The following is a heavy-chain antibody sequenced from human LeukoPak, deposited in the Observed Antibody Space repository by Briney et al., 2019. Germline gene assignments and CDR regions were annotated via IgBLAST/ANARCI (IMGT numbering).Heavy chain of an antibody. D-gene: IGHD2-21*01. CDR2: IIPIFGTA. CDR3: AGSIVSRGWFDP. J-gene: IGHJ5*02. CDR1: GGTFSSYA. Sequence: SVKVSCKASGGTFSSYAISWVRQAPGQGLEWMGGIIPIFGTANYAQKFQGRVTITADESTSTAYMELSSLRSEDTAVYYCAGSIVSRGWFDPWGQGTLVTVSS. V-gene: IGHV1-69*13.